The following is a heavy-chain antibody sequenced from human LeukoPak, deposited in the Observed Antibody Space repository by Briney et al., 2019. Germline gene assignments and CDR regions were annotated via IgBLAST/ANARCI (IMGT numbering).Heavy chain of an antibody. Sequence: ASVKVSCKASGGTFSSYAISWVRQAPGQGLEWMGGIIPIFGTANYAQKFQGRVTITTDESTSTAYMELSGLRSEDTAVYYCASPQPGIQLWGPGAFDIWGQGTMVTVSS. CDR1: GGTFSSYA. CDR2: IIPIFGTA. J-gene: IGHJ3*02. D-gene: IGHD5-18*01. V-gene: IGHV1-69*05. CDR3: ASPQPGIQLWGPGAFDI.